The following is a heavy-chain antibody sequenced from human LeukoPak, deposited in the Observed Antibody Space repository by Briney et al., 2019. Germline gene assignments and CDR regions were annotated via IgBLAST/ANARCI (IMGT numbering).Heavy chain of an antibody. J-gene: IGHJ4*02. D-gene: IGHD2-8*01. V-gene: IGHV3-30-3*01. CDR2: ISYDGNSE. Sequence: PGGSLRLSYAASGFTVSSNYMSWVRQAPGKGLEWVAIISYDGNSEYYADSVKGRFTISRDNSNNTLYLEMSSVRPEDTATYYCATNRGCSTTRCNRAFDYWGQGTLVTVSS. CDR3: ATNRGCSTTRCNRAFDY. CDR1: GFTVSSNY.